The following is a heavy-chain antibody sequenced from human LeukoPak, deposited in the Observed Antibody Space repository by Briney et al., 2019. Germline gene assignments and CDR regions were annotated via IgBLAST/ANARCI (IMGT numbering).Heavy chain of an antibody. Sequence: GASVKVSCKVSGYTLTELSMHWVRQAPGKGLEGMGGFDPEDGETIYAQKFQGRVTMTEDTSTDTAYMELSSLRSEDTAVYYCATGTHYYDSSGYLLDYWGQGTLVTVSS. J-gene: IGHJ4*02. CDR2: FDPEDGET. V-gene: IGHV1-24*01. CDR3: ATGTHYYDSSGYLLDY. D-gene: IGHD3-22*01. CDR1: GYTLTELS.